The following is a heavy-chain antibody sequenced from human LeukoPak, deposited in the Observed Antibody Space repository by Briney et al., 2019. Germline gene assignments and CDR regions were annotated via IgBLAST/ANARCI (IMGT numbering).Heavy chain of an antibody. J-gene: IGHJ1*01. CDR1: GYTFTGYY. Sequence: ASVKVSCKASGYTFTGYYMHWVRQAPGQGLEWMGWISPNSGGTNYAQKFQGRVTMTRDTSISTAYMELSRLRSDDTAVYYCARPPHSCSGGSCYGYFQHWGQGTLVTVSS. CDR3: ARPPHSCSGGSCYGYFQH. D-gene: IGHD2-15*01. V-gene: IGHV1-2*02. CDR2: ISPNSGGT.